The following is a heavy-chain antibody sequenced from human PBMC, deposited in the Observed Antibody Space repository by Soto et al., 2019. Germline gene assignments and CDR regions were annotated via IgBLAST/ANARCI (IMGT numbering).Heavy chain of an antibody. V-gene: IGHV4-31*03. CDR3: ARVLEYYYDSSGYYFSDY. D-gene: IGHD3-22*01. CDR2: IYYSGST. CDR1: GGSISSGGSY. Sequence: SETLSLTCTVSGGSISSGGSYWNWIRQHPGKGLEWIGYIYYSGSTYYNPSLTSRVTISVDTSKNQFSLKLSSVTAADTAVYYCARVLEYYYDSSGYYFSDYWGQGTLVTVSS. J-gene: IGHJ4*02.